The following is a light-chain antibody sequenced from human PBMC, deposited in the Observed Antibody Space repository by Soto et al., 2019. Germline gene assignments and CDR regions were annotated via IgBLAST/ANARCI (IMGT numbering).Light chain of an antibody. CDR1: QSISSW. CDR3: QQYSSYLLT. J-gene: IGKJ4*01. Sequence: DSQMTQSPSTLSASAGDRVTITCRASQSISSWLAWYQQKPGKAPKLLIYDASSLESGVPSRFRGSGSGTEFTLTISSLQPDDSATYYCQQYSSYLLTFGGGTKVDIK. CDR2: DAS. V-gene: IGKV1-5*01.